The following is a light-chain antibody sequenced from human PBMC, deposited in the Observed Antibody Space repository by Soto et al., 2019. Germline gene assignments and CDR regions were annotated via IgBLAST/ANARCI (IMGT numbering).Light chain of an antibody. J-gene: IGLJ1*01. CDR1: SSDVGGYDY. CDR2: EVS. V-gene: IGLV2-14*01. CDR3: SSYTSSSNDV. Sequence: QSVLTQPASVSGSPGQSITISCTGTSSDVGGYDYVSWYQHHPGKAPKLTIYEVSNRPSGVSNRFSGSKSGNTASLTISGLQAEDEAEYYCSSYTSSSNDVFGNGTKVTV.